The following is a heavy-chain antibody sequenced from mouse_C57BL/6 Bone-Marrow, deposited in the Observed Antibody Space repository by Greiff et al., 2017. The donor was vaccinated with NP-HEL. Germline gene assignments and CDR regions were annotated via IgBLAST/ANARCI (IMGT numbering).Heavy chain of an antibody. D-gene: IGHD3-2*02. CDR1: GYAFTNYL. CDR2: INPGSGGT. Sequence: QVQLQQSGAELVRPGTSVKVSCKASGYAFTNYLIEWVKQRPGQGLEWIGVINPGSGGTNYNEKFKGKATLTADKSSSTAYMQLSSLTSEDSAVYFCARAQATGYWGQGTTLTVSS. J-gene: IGHJ2*01. V-gene: IGHV1-54*01. CDR3: ARAQATGY.